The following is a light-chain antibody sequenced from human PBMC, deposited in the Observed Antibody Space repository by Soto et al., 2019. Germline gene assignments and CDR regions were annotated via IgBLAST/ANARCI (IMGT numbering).Light chain of an antibody. CDR2: AAS. J-gene: IGKJ4*01. V-gene: IGKV1-16*01. CDR1: QGIGTS. CDR3: HQYKTYPFT. Sequence: DIQMTQSPSSLSASVGDRLTITCRANQGIGTSLAWFQQKPGNAPNSRIYAASTLQTAGPSRFSGSGSGTDFILTISSLQPEDLATYYCHQYKTYPFTFGGGTKVEIK.